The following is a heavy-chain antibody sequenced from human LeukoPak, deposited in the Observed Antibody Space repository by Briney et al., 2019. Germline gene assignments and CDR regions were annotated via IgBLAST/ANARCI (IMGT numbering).Heavy chain of an antibody. Sequence: PGGSLRLSCAASGFTFSSYAMSWVRQAPGKGLEWVSAISGSGGSTYYADSVKGRFTISRDNSKNTLCLQMNSLRAEDTAVYYCAKVRSWGSYPMVIEYYFDYWGQGTLVTVSS. J-gene: IGHJ4*02. V-gene: IGHV3-23*01. D-gene: IGHD1-26*01. CDR3: AKVRSWGSYPMVIEYYFDY. CDR2: ISGSGGST. CDR1: GFTFSSYA.